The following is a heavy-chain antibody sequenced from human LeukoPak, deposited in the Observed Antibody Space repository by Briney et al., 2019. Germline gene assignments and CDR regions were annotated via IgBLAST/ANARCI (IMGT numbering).Heavy chain of an antibody. CDR2: ISKDGSNE. V-gene: IGHV3-30*18. CDR1: GFTFNSYA. D-gene: IGHD3-16*01. J-gene: IGHJ4*02. CDR3: AKFAGKGYFDY. Sequence: PGRFLRLSCAAPGFTFNSYAMRWVRQAPGKGLEWVAIISKDGSNEHYADSVKGRFTVSRDNSKNTLYMQMNSLRVEDTAVYYCAKFAGKGYFDYWGQGTLVTVSP.